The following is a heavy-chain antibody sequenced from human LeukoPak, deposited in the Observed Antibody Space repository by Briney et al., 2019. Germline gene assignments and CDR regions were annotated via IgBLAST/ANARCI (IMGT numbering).Heavy chain of an antibody. CDR2: INHSGST. D-gene: IGHD3-10*01. J-gene: IGHJ5*02. CDR1: GGSFSGYY. CDR3: ARGIDRGYYGSGSPWHWFDP. V-gene: IGHV4-34*01. Sequence: SETLSLTCAVYGGSFSGYYWSWIRQPPGKGLEWIGEINHSGSTNYNPSLKSRVTISVDTSKNQFSLKLSSVTAADTPVYYCARGIDRGYYGSGSPWHWFDPWGQGTLVTVSS.